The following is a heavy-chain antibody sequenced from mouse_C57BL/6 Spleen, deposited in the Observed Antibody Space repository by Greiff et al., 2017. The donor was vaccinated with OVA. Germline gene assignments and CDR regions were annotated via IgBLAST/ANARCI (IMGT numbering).Heavy chain of an antibody. CDR3: ARIDTTVVEGWYFDV. CDR1: GYTFTSYW. J-gene: IGHJ1*03. V-gene: IGHV1-72*01. Sequence: VQLQESGAELVKPGASVKLSCKASGYTFTSYWMHWVKQRPGRGLEWIGRIDPNSGGTKYNEKFKSKATLTVDKPSSTAYMQLSSLTSEDSAVYYCARIDTTVVEGWYFDVWGTGTTVTVSS. CDR2: IDPNSGGT. D-gene: IGHD1-1*01.